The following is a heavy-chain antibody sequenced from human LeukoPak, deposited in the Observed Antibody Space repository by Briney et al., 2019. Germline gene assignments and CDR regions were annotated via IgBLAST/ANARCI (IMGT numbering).Heavy chain of an antibody. CDR1: GGSISSSSYY. D-gene: IGHD3-22*01. J-gene: IGHJ4*02. CDR3: ARQAYYYDSSGYHFDY. V-gene: IGHV4-39*01. Sequence: PSETLSLTCTVSGGSISSSSYYWGWIRQPPGKGLAWIGSIYYSGSTYYNPSLKSRVTISVDTSKNQFSLKLSSVTAADTAVYYCARQAYYYDSSGYHFDYWGQGTLVTVSS. CDR2: IYYSGST.